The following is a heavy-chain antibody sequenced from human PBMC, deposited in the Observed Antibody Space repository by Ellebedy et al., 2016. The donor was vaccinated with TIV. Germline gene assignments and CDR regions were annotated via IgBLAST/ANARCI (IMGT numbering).Heavy chain of an antibody. J-gene: IGHJ4*02. V-gene: IGHV3-23*01. CDR2: ISGSGGDT. CDR1: GFTFSSYS. D-gene: IGHD3-10*01. Sequence: GESLKISXAASGFTFSSYSMSWVRQAPGTGLEWVSGISGSGGDTYYADSVKGRFTISRDNSKNTVYLQMNSLRAEDTAIYCCAECGWAGSYGSGSPLWGQGTLVIVSS. CDR3: AECGWAGSYGSGSPL.